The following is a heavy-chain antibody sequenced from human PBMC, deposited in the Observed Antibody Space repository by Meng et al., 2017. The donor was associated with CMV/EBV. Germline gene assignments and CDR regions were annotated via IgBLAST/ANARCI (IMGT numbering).Heavy chain of an antibody. CDR2: LIPILGIA. V-gene: IGHV1-69*04. J-gene: IGHJ5*02. CDR1: GGTYRRYT. CDR3: ARDRNWFDP. Sequence: KVSRKSSGGTYRRYTISWVRQAPGQGLEWMGRLIPILGIANYAQKFQGRVTITADKSTSTAYMGLSSLRSEDTAVYYCARDRNWFDPWGQGTLVTVSS.